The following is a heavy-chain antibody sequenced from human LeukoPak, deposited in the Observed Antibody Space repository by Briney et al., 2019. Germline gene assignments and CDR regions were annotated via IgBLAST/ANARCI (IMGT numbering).Heavy chain of an antibody. V-gene: IGHV4-4*07. CDR1: GGSISTYY. CDR3: ARDGGYSSSWDLTNWFDP. CDR2: IYTSGST. Sequence: SETLSLTCTVSGGSISTYYWSWIRQPAGKGLEWIGRIYTSGSTNYNPSLKSRVTISVDTSKNQFSLKLSSVTAADTAVYYCARDGGYSSSWDLTNWFDPWGQGTLVTVSS. J-gene: IGHJ5*02. D-gene: IGHD6-13*01.